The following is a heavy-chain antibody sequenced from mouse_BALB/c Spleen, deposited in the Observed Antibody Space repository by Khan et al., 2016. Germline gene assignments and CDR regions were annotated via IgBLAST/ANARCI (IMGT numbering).Heavy chain of an antibody. V-gene: IGHV9-3*02. J-gene: IGHJ4*01. CDR1: EYTFTNYG. Sequence: QIQLVQSGPELKKPGETVKISCKASEYTFTNYGMNWVKQAPGKGLKWMGWINTNTGEPTYAEEFKGRFAFSLEASASTAYLQINNRKNEDSATYFCARTGDYPYCAVDYWGRGTSVTVSS. D-gene: IGHD2-13*01. CDR2: INTNTGEP. CDR3: ARTGDYPYCAVDY.